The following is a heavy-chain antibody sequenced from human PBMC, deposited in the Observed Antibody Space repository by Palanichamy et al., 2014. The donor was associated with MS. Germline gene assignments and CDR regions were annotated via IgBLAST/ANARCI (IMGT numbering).Heavy chain of an antibody. CDR3: ARDIGPVPGDYYYGLDV. Sequence: QVQLVQSGAEVKEPGASVRVSCKASGYTFSSYGISWARQAPGQGLEWMGWISTYNGNTKYAQKFQDRVTMTTDTSTTTAHMDLRSLRSDDSAEYFCARDIGPVPGDYYYGLDVWGQGTTVTVS. V-gene: IGHV1-18*04. J-gene: IGHJ6*02. CDR2: ISTYNGNT. D-gene: IGHD3-10*01. CDR1: GYTFSSYG.